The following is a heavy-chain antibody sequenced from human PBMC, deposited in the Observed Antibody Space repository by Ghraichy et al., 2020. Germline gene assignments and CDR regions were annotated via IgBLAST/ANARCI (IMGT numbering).Heavy chain of an antibody. Sequence: ASVKVSCKASGYSFASYAMNWVRQAPGQGLEWMGWINTNTGNPTYAQGFTGRFVFSLDTSVSTAYLQISRLESEDPAFYYCARGGGGAHSMDVGGKGTTGTVSS. J-gene: IGHJ6*03. D-gene: IGHD2-21*01. CDR1: GYSFASYA. V-gene: IGHV7-4-1*02. CDR3: ARGGGGAHSMDV. CDR2: INTNTGNP.